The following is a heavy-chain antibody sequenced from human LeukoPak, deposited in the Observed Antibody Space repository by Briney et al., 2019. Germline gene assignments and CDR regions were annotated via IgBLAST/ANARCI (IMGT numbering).Heavy chain of an antibody. V-gene: IGHV5-51*01. Sequence: GESLQISRQGSGYTFTSYWIGWVRQVPGKGLEWMGIIYPGDSDTRYSPSFQGQVTISAHKSISTAYLQWSSLKASDTAMYCCARLGDTYNWFDARGQGDLVTVSS. CDR3: ARLGDTYNWFDA. CDR1: GYTFTSYW. CDR2: IYPGDSDT. J-gene: IGHJ5*02.